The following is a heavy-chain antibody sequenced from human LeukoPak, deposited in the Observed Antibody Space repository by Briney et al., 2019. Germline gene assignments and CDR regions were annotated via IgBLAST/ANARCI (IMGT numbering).Heavy chain of an antibody. CDR1: GGSISSGSYY. CDR3: ASARGDYYDSSGYHRSAFDI. V-gene: IGHV4-61*02. Sequence: SETLSLTCTVSGGSISSGSYYWSWIRQPAGKGLEWIGRIYTSGSTNYNPSLKSLVTISVDTSKNQFSLKLSSVTAADTAVYYCASARGDYYDSSGYHRSAFDIWGQGTMVTVSS. CDR2: IYTSGST. J-gene: IGHJ3*02. D-gene: IGHD3-22*01.